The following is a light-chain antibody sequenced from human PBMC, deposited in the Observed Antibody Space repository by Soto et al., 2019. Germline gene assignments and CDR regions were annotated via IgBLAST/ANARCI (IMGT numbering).Light chain of an antibody. CDR2: DVS. CDR1: SSDVGGYNY. J-gene: IGLJ2*01. Sequence: QSALTQPRSVSGSPGQSVTISCTGTSSDVGGYNYVSWYQKYPGKAPKLMIYDVSKRPSGVPDRFSGSKSGTSASLAISGLQSEDEADYYCAAWDDSLNGVVFGGGTKLTVL. V-gene: IGLV2-11*01. CDR3: AAWDDSLNGVV.